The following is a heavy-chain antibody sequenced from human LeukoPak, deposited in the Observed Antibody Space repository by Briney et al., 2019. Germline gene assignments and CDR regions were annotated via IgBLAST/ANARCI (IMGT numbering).Heavy chain of an antibody. CDR2: ISSSGSTI. CDR1: GFTFSDYY. J-gene: IGHJ6*03. V-gene: IGHV3-11*04. Sequence: PGGSLRLSCAASGFTFSDYYMSWIRQAPGKGLEWVSYISSSGSTIYYADSVKGRFTISRDNTKNSLYLQMNSLRAEDTAVYYCARETRLHGGYYYYMDVWGKGTTVTVSS. CDR3: ARETRLHGGYYYYMDV. D-gene: IGHD4-11*01.